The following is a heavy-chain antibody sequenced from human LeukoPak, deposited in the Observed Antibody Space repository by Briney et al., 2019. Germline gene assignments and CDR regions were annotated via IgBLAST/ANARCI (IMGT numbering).Heavy chain of an antibody. D-gene: IGHD3-22*01. V-gene: IGHV4-39*01. Sequence: SETLSLTCIMPGASISSSAYYWGWIRQPPGKGLEWIGTIYSGNTYYNPSLQSRVTISVDTSKNQFSLKLSSVTAADTAVYYCARLVHYYDSSGYSDYWGQGTLVTVSS. CDR1: GASISSSAYY. CDR2: IYSGNT. CDR3: ARLVHYYDSSGYSDY. J-gene: IGHJ4*02.